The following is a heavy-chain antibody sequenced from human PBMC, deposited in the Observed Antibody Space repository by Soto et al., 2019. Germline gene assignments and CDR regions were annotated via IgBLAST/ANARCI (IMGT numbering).Heavy chain of an antibody. CDR2: IHHSGSI. J-gene: IGHJ6*02. D-gene: IGHD2-21*02. CDR1: GDSISSDYYH. CDR3: AREDDGGDSLDV. Sequence: QVQLQQSGPGLVKPSQTLSLTCTVSGDSISSDYYHWTWIRQSPGKGLECIGYIHHSGSILYNPSLKSRVTISGDTSKNHFSLHLTSVTAADSAVYFCAREDDGGDSLDVWGQGTTVTFSS. V-gene: IGHV4-30-4*08.